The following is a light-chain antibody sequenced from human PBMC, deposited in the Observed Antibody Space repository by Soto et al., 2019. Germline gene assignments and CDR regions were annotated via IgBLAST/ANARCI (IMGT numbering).Light chain of an antibody. CDR2: EVT. Sequence: QSVLTQPPSASGSPGQSVTISCTGTSSDVGGYNYVSWYQQHPGKAPKLMIYEVTKRPSGVPDRFSGSKSGNTASLTVSGLQAEDEADYYCCSYAGNNNLKVFGTGTRVTVL. CDR1: SSDVGGYNY. V-gene: IGLV2-8*01. J-gene: IGLJ1*01. CDR3: CSYAGNNNLKV.